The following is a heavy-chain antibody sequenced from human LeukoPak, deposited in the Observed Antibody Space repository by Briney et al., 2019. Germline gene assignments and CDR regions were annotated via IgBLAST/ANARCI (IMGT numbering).Heavy chain of an antibody. CDR1: GFTFSSYW. V-gene: IGHV3-7*01. Sequence: PGGSLRLSCAASGFTFSSYWMSWVRQAPGKGLEWVANIKQDGSEKYYVDSVKGRFTNSRDNAKNSLYLQMNSLRAEDTAVYYCARELANWNDPWFDPWGQGTLVTVSS. D-gene: IGHD1-1*01. CDR3: ARELANWNDPWFDP. CDR2: IKQDGSEK. J-gene: IGHJ5*02.